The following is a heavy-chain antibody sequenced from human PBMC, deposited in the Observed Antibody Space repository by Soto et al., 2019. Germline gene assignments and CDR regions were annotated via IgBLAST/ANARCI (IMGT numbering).Heavy chain of an antibody. CDR1: GGSISSGGYS. J-gene: IGHJ4*02. V-gene: IGHV4-61*08. CDR3: ARRYGAAVDY. CDR2: IYYSGST. Sequence: SETLSLTCAVSGGSISSGGYSWSWIRQPPGRGLEWIGYIYYSGSTNYNPSLKSRVIISVDTSKNQFSLRLSSVTAADTAVYYCARRYGAAVDYWGQGTLFTVSS. D-gene: IGHD2-15*01.